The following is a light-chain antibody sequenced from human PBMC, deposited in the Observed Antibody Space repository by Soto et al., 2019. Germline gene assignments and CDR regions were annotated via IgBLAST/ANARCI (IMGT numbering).Light chain of an antibody. CDR1: QTIGNY. J-gene: IGKJ1*01. Sequence: DIQMTQAPSSLPASVGDRVTITCRASQTIGNYLNWYQQRPGKAPNLLISAASTLQSGVPSRFSGSGSGTDFTLTITSLQPEDFATYHCQQSYNTPRTFGQGTKVEIK. V-gene: IGKV1-39*01. CDR3: QQSYNTPRT. CDR2: AAS.